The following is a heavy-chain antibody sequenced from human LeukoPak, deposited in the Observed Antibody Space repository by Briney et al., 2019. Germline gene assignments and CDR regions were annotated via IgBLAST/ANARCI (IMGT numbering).Heavy chain of an antibody. D-gene: IGHD3-22*01. CDR1: GFTFSSYA. CDR3: AKDFSYYYDSSGYWGLDY. J-gene: IGHJ4*02. Sequence: GGSLRLSCAASGFTFSSYAMSWVRQAPGKGLEWVSAISGSGGSTYYADSVKGRFTISRDNSKNTLYLQMNSLRAVDTAVYYCAKDFSYYYDSSGYWGLDYWGQGALVTVSS. CDR2: ISGSGGST. V-gene: IGHV3-23*01.